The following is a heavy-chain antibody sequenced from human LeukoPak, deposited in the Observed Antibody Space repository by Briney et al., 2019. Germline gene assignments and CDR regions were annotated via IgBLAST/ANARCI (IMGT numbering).Heavy chain of an antibody. CDR2: ISYDGSNK. D-gene: IGHD6-6*01. Sequence: GRSLRLSCAASGFTFSSYGMHWVRQAPGKGLEWVAVISYDGSNKYYADSVKGRFTISRDNSKNTLYLQMNSLRVEDTAVYYCAKDVLGWFDPWGQGTLVTVSS. CDR1: GFTFSSYG. V-gene: IGHV3-30*18. CDR3: AKDVLGWFDP. J-gene: IGHJ5*02.